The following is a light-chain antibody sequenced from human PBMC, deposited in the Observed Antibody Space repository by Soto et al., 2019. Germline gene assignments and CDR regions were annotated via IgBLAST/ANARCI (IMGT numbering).Light chain of an antibody. CDR1: QSVSSSY. V-gene: IGKV3-20*01. CDR3: QQYGSSYT. Sequence: EIVLTQSPGTLSLSPGERATLSCRASQSVSSSYLAWYQQKPGQAPRLLIYGASSRATGIPDRFSGSGSGTDFTRTISRLEPEDFAVYYGQQYGSSYTFGQGTKLEIK. CDR2: GAS. J-gene: IGKJ2*01.